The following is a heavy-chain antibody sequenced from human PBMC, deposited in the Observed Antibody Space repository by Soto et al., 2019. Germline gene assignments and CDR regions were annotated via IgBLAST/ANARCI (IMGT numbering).Heavy chain of an antibody. J-gene: IGHJ4*02. Sequence: EVQLLESGGGLVQPGGSLRLSCAASGLTFSSYAMSGVRQAPGKGLEWVSAISGSGGSTYYADSVKGRFTISRDNSKNTLYRQMNSLRAEDTAVYYCAKDYYDYLWGGGYWGQGTLVTVSS. V-gene: IGHV3-23*01. D-gene: IGHD3-16*01. CDR2: ISGSGGST. CDR1: GLTFSSYA. CDR3: AKDYYDYLWGGGY.